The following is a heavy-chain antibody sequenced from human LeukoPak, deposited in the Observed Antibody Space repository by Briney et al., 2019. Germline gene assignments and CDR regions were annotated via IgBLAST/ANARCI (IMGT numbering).Heavy chain of an antibody. CDR3: ARGRTYYDFWSGYYGIYYYGMDV. D-gene: IGHD3-3*01. Sequence: PSETLSLTCTVSGGSISSSSYSWGWIRQPPGKGLEWIGSIYYSGSTYYNPSLKSRVTISVDTSKNQFSLKLSSVTAADTAVYYCARGRTYYDFWSGYYGIYYYGMDVWGQGTTVTVS. J-gene: IGHJ6*02. CDR1: GGSISSSSYS. CDR2: IYYSGST. V-gene: IGHV4-39*01.